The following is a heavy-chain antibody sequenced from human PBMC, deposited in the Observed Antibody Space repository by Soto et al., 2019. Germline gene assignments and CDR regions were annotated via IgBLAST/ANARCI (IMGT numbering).Heavy chain of an antibody. CDR1: GDSITSSGSY. J-gene: IGHJ4*02. CDR3: ARDYSGYEDRRFDY. CDR2: IYYNGST. Sequence: SETLSLTCTVSGDSITSSGSYWGWIRQPPGKGLEWIGCIYYNGSTNYSSSLKSRVTISVDTSKNQFSLKLSSVTAADTAVYYCARDYSGYEDRRFDYWGQGTLVTVSS. V-gene: IGHV4-39*07. D-gene: IGHD5-12*01.